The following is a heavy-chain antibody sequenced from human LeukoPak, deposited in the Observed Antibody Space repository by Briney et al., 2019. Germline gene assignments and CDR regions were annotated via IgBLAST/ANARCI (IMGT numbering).Heavy chain of an antibody. CDR1: GYTFNSSG. CDR3: ARTTNSYYYYYYIDV. Sequence: GASVKVSCKASGYTFNSSGISWVGQAPGQGLEWMGWINAYNDNAKYAEKLQGRVTMTTDTSTSTAYMELRSLRSDDTAVYYCARTTNSYYYYYYIDVWGKGTTVTVSS. J-gene: IGHJ6*03. CDR2: INAYNDNA. V-gene: IGHV1-18*01. D-gene: IGHD1-26*01.